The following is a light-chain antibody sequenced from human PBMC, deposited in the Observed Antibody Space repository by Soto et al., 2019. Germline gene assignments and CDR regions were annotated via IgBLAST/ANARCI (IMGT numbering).Light chain of an antibody. V-gene: IGKV1-39*01. Sequence: DIQMTQSPSSLSASVGDRVTITCRASQSISSYLNWYQQKPGKAPKLLIYAASSLHSGVPSRFSGSGSGTDCTLNISSLQPEDFATYYCQQSYSTPLTFGQGTKLEIK. J-gene: IGKJ2*01. CDR2: AAS. CDR1: QSISSY. CDR3: QQSYSTPLT.